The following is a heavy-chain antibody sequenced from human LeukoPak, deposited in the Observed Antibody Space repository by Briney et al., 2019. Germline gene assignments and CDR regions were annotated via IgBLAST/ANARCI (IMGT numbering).Heavy chain of an antibody. J-gene: IGHJ4*02. CDR3: AKYFYDFWSGPDY. Sequence: GGSLRLSCVPSGITFSNSALSWVRQAPGKGLEWVSAISGSGGSTYYADSVKGRFTISRDNSKNTLYLQMNSLRAEDTAVYYCAKYFYDFWSGPDYWGQGTLVTVSS. V-gene: IGHV3-23*01. CDR1: GITFSNSA. D-gene: IGHD3-3*01. CDR2: ISGSGGST.